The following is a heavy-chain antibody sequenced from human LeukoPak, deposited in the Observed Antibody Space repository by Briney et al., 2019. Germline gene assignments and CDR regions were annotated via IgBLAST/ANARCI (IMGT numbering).Heavy chain of an antibody. V-gene: IGHV3-23*01. D-gene: IGHD2-21*02. CDR3: AKDLRDSETLAYCGGDCYSGLDY. J-gene: IGHJ4*02. CDR2: ISGSGGST. Sequence: GGPLRLSCAASGFTFSSYAMSWVRQAPGKGLEWVSAISGSGGSTYYADSVKGRFTISRDNSKNTLYLQMNSLRAEDTAVYYCAKDLRDSETLAYCGGDCYSGLDYWGQGTLVTVSS. CDR1: GFTFSSYA.